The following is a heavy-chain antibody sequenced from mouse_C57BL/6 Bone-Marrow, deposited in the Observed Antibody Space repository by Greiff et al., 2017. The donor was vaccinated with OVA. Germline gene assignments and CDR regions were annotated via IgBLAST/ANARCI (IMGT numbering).Heavy chain of an antibody. V-gene: IGHV1-64*01. CDR3: ARGGYAWFAY. J-gene: IGHJ3*01. CDR1: GYTFTSYW. D-gene: IGHD2-2*01. CDR2: IQPNSGST. Sequence: VKLQQPGAELVKPGASVKLSCKASGYTFTSYWMHWVKQRPGQGLEWIGMIQPNSGSTNYNEKFKSKATLTVDKSSSTAYMQLSSLTSEDSAVYYCARGGYAWFAYWGQGTLVTVSA.